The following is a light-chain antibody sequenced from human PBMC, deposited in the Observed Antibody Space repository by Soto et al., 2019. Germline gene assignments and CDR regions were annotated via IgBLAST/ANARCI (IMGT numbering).Light chain of an antibody. J-gene: IGLJ2*01. Sequence: QSALTQPASVSGSPGQSITISCTGTSSYVGGYNYVSWYQQHPGKAPKLMIYYVSNRPSGVSNRFSGSKSGNTASLTISGLQAEDEADYYCSSYTSSSTLVFGGGTKVTVL. CDR1: SSYVGGYNY. V-gene: IGLV2-14*01. CDR2: YVS. CDR3: SSYTSSSTLV.